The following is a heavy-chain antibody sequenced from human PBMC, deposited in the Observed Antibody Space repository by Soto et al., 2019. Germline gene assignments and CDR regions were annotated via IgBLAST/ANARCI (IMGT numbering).Heavy chain of an antibody. CDR1: GGSISSGGYS. D-gene: IGHD4-17*01. V-gene: IGHV4-30-2*01. CDR3: ARSQPTVTSYDY. CDR2: IYHSGST. Sequence: QLQLQESGSGLVKPSQTLSLTCAVSGGSISSGGYSWSWIRQPPGKGLEWIGYIYHSGSTYYNPSRKSRVTISVDRSKNHFSLKLSSVTAADTAVYYCARSQPTVTSYDYWGQGTLVTVSS. J-gene: IGHJ4*02.